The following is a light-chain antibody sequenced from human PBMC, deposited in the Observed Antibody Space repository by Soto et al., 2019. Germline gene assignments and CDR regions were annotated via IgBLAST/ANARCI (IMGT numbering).Light chain of an antibody. J-gene: IGKJ5*01. CDR2: AAS. CDR1: QGVSSY. Sequence: IQITQSPSSLSASVGDRVTITCRASQGVSSYLAWYQQKPGKAPKLLIYAASTLQSGVPSRLSGSGSGTDFTLTIRSLQPEDVATYYCQQLNSYPSFGQGTRLEIK. CDR3: QQLNSYPS. V-gene: IGKV1-9*01.